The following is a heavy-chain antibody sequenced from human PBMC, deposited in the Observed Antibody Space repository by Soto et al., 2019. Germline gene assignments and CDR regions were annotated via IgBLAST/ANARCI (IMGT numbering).Heavy chain of an antibody. J-gene: IGHJ4*02. D-gene: IGHD3-10*01. V-gene: IGHV3-15*01. CDR2: IKSKTDGGTT. CDR3: STDSGPLYSAQYYFDH. CDR1: GFTFSNAW. Sequence: EVQLVESGGGLVKPGGSLRLSCAASGFTFSNAWMSWVRQAPGKGLEWVGGIKSKTDGGTTDYAAPVKVRFTISRDDSKNTMYLQMNSLKTEDTAVYYCSTDSGPLYSAQYYFDHWGQGTLVTVSS.